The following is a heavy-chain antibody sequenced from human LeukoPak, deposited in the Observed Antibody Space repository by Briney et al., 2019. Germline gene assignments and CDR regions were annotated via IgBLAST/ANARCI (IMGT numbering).Heavy chain of an antibody. CDR3: ARHGYGLLFDY. CDR2: IYYSGST. CDR1: GGSIRSYY. V-gene: IGHV4-59*08. J-gene: IGHJ4*02. Sequence: SETLSLTCTVSGGSIRSYYWSWIRQPPGKGLEWIGYIYYSGSTNYNPSLKSRVTISVNTSKNQFSLKLSSVTAADTAVYYCARHGYGLLFDYWGQGTLVTVSS. D-gene: IGHD5-24*01.